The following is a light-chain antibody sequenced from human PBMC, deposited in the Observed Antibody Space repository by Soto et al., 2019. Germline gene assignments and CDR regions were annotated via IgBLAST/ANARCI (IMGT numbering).Light chain of an antibody. CDR2: GAS. CDR1: QSVSSNF. CDR3: QQYGSSPRT. V-gene: IGKV3-20*01. Sequence: IVMTQSPAPLSVSPGERATLSCRASQSVSSNFLAWYQQRPGQAPRLLIYGASNRATGVPDRFSGSGSGTDFTLTISRLEPEDFAVYYCQQYGSSPRTFGQGTKVDIK. J-gene: IGKJ1*01.